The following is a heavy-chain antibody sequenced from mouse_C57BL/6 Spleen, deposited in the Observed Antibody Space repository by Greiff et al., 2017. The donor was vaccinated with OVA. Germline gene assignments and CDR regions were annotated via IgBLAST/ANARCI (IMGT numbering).Heavy chain of an antibody. CDR3: ARGRTGTWFDY. Sequence: VQLVESGPGLVQPSQSLSITCTVSGFSLTSYGVHWVRQSPGKGLEWLGVIWSGGSTDYNAAFISRLSISKDNSKSQVFFKMNSLQADDTAIYYCARGRTGTWFDYWGQGTTLTVSS. D-gene: IGHD4-1*01. V-gene: IGHV2-2*01. CDR1: GFSLTSYG. J-gene: IGHJ2*01. CDR2: IWSGGST.